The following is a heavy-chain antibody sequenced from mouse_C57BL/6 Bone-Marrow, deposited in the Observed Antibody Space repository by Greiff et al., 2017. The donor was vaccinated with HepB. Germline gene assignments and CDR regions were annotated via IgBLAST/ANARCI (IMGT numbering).Heavy chain of an antibody. CDR1: GYTFTSYW. Sequence: VQLQQPGAELVKPGASVKMSCKASGYTFTSYWITWVKQRPGQGLEWIGDIYPGSGSTNYNEKFKSKATLTVDTSSSTAYMQLSSLTSEDSAVYYCARRDSNYFYWYFDVWGTGTTVTVSS. D-gene: IGHD2-5*01. V-gene: IGHV1-55*01. J-gene: IGHJ1*03. CDR2: IYPGSGST. CDR3: ARRDSNYFYWYFDV.